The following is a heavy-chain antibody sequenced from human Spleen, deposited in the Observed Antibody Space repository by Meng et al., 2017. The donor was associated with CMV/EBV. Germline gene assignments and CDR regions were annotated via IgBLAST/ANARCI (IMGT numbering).Heavy chain of an antibody. J-gene: IGHJ5*01. D-gene: IGHD5-24*01. Sequence: ASVKVSCKASGYTFTGYYIHWVRQAPGQGPEWMGWISPNSGGTYSVQRFEGRVTMTRDTSISPVDMEVSRLTSDDTAVYYCARDPSGRWLRADSWGQGTLVTVSS. CDR1: GYTFTGYY. CDR2: ISPNSGGT. V-gene: IGHV1-2*02. CDR3: ARDPSGRWLRADS.